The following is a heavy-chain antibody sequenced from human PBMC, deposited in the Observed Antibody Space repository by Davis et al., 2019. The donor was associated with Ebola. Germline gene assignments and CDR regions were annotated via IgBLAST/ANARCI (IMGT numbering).Heavy chain of an antibody. CDR1: GGSISSYY. CDR2: IYYSGST. V-gene: IGHV4-59*12. CDR3: ARGLVGARAFDI. D-gene: IGHD1-26*01. J-gene: IGHJ3*02. Sequence: SETLSLTCTVSGGSISSYYWSWIRQPPGKGLEWIGYIYYSGSTNYNPSLKSRVTISVDTSKNQFSLKLSSVTAADTAVYYCARGLVGARAFDIWGQGTMVTVSS.